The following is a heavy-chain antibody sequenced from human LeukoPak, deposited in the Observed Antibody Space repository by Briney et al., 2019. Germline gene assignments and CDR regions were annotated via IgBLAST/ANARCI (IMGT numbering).Heavy chain of an antibody. Sequence: ASVKVSCKASGGTFSSYAISWVRQAPGQGLEWMGWINPNSGGTNYAQKFQGRVTMTRDTSISTAYMELSRLRSDDTAVYYCARGQRNYGSGSYLGNWFDPWGQGTLVTVSS. D-gene: IGHD3-10*01. V-gene: IGHV1-2*02. J-gene: IGHJ5*02. CDR3: ARGQRNYGSGSYLGNWFDP. CDR1: GGTFSSYA. CDR2: INPNSGGT.